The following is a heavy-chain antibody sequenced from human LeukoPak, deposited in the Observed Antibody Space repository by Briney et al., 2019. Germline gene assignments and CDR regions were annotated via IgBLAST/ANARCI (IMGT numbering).Heavy chain of an antibody. J-gene: IGHJ4*02. Sequence: GESLKISCKGSGYSFTNYWIGWVRQMPGKGLEWMGIIYPGDSDTRYSPSFQGQVTISADKSINTAYLQWSSLKASDTAMYYCARRTYYYDSSGYSFGYWGQGTLVTVSS. V-gene: IGHV5-51*01. CDR3: ARRTYYYDSSGYSFGY. CDR1: GYSFTNYW. D-gene: IGHD3-22*01. CDR2: IYPGDSDT.